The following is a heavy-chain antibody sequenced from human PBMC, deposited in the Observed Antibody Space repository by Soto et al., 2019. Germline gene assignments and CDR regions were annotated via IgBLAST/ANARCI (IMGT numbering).Heavy chain of an antibody. D-gene: IGHD2-2*02. V-gene: IGHV3-30*18. CDR1: GFTFSSYG. Sequence: QVQLVESGGGVVQPGRSLRLSCAASGFTFSSYGMHWVRQAPGKGLEWVAVISYDGSNKYYADSVKGRFTISRDNSKNTLYLQMNSLRAEDTAVYYSAKYLGYQLLYLDYYYSYGMDVWGQGTTVTVSS. CDR2: ISYDGSNK. J-gene: IGHJ6*02. CDR3: AKYLGYQLLYLDYYYSYGMDV.